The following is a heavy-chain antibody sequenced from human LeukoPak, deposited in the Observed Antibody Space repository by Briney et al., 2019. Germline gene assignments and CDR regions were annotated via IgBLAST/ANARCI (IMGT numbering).Heavy chain of an antibody. CDR2: IYYSGST. Sequence: PSETLSLTCTVSGGSVSTSSYYWGWIRQPPGKGLECIGNIYYSGSTYYNPSLKSRVTISVDTSKNQFSLKLSSVTAADTALYYCARGGTLGIFGVVLRMDVWGKGTTVTVSS. V-gene: IGHV4-39*07. J-gene: IGHJ6*04. CDR3: ARGGTLGIFGVVLRMDV. CDR1: GGSVSTSSYY. D-gene: IGHD3-3*01.